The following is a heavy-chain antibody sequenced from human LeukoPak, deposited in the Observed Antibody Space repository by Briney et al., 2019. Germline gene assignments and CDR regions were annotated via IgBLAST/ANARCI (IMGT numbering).Heavy chain of an antibody. CDR3: AREGYSSSWNYFDY. CDR2: ISAYNGNT. J-gene: IGHJ4*02. D-gene: IGHD6-13*01. V-gene: IGHV1-18*01. CDR1: VYTFTIYV. Sequence: GASVKVSFKASVYTFTIYVINWVRQAPGQGLEWMGWISAYNGNTNYAQKLQGRVTMTTDTSTSTAYMELRSLRSDDTAVYYCAREGYSSSWNYFDYWGQGALVTVSS.